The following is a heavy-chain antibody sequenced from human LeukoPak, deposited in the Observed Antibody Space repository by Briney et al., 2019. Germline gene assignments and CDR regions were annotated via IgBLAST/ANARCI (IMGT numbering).Heavy chain of an antibody. CDR3: ARARLDYDFWSGRPVYYMDV. V-gene: IGHV4-34*01. Sequence: SETLSLTCAVYGGSFSGYYWSWIRQPPGKGLEWIGEINHSGSTNYNPSLKSRVTISVDTSKNQFSLKLSSVTAADTAVYYCARARLDYDFWSGRPVYYMDVWGKGTTVTVSS. J-gene: IGHJ6*03. CDR1: GGSFSGYY. D-gene: IGHD3-3*01. CDR2: INHSGST.